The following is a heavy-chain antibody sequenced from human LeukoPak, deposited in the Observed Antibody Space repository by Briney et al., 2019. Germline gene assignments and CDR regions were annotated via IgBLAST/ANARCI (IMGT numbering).Heavy chain of an antibody. CDR2: ISGSGGST. V-gene: IGHV3-23*01. CDR1: GFTFSSYA. CDR3: AKALARGGNPDYYYYMDV. J-gene: IGHJ6*03. Sequence: GGSLRLSCAVSGFTFSSYAMSWVRQAPGKGLEWVSAISGSGGSTYYADSVKGRFTISRDNSKNTLYLQMNSLRAEDTAVYYCAKALARGGNPDYYYYMDVWGKGTTVTVSS. D-gene: IGHD4-23*01.